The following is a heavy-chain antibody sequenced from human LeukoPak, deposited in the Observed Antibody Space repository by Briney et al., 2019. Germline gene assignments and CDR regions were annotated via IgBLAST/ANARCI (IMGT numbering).Heavy chain of an antibody. CDR1: GFTFSSYA. CDR3: AKDILGSGWSSDY. D-gene: IGHD6-19*01. V-gene: IGHV3-23*01. CDR2: ISGSGGST. Sequence: PGGSLRLSCAASGFTFSSYAMSWVRQAPGKGLEWVPAISGSGGSTYYADSVKGRFTISRDNSKNTLYLQLNSLRAEDTAVYYCAKDILGSGWSSDYWGQGTLVTVSS. J-gene: IGHJ4*02.